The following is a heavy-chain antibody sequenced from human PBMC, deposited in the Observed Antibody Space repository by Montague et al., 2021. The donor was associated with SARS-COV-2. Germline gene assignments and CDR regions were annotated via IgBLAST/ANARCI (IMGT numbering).Heavy chain of an antibody. D-gene: IGHD5-24*01. V-gene: IGHV4-59*01. Sequence: SETLSLTCTVSGDSIRSYYWSWIRQPPGKGLEWIGNIYYSGITNYNPSXXSRVTTSIDTSKNQFSLRLSSVTAADTAVYYCARDGYNAHQNYWYFDLWGRGTLVTVSS. CDR2: IYYSGIT. J-gene: IGHJ2*01. CDR1: GDSIRSYY. CDR3: ARDGYNAHQNYWYFDL.